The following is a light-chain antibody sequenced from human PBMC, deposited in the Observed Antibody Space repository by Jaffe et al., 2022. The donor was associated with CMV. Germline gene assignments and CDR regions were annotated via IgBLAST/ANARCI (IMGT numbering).Light chain of an antibody. V-gene: IGLV2-14*03. J-gene: IGLJ2*01. CDR2: DVS. Sequence: QSALTQPASVSGSPGQSITISCTGSSSDIGDYIYVSWYQQYPGKAPKLLIYDVSSRPSGVSDRFSASKSGSAASLTISGLLPEDEADYFCISYTTNKILIFGGGTKLAVL. CDR1: SSDIGDYIY. CDR3: ISYTTNKILI.